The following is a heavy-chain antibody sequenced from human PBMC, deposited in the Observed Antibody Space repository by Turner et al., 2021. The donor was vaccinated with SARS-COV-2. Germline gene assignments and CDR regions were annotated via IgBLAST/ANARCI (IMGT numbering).Heavy chain of an antibody. V-gene: IGHV1-24*01. Sequence: QVQLVQSGAEVKKPGASVKVSCKVSGYTLTELSMHWVRQAPGKGLEWMGGFDPEDVETIYAQKFQGRVTMTEDTSTDTAYMELSSLRSEDTAVYYCARLHGHCTSTSCYWDYYFGMDVWGQGTTVTVSS. CDR2: FDPEDVET. CDR1: GYTLTELS. CDR3: ARLHGHCTSTSCYWDYYFGMDV. J-gene: IGHJ6*02. D-gene: IGHD2-2*01.